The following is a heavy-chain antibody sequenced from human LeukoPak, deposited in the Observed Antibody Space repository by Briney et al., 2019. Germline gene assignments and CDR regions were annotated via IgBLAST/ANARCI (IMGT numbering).Heavy chain of an antibody. Sequence: SVKVSCKASGGTFSSYAISWVRQAPGQGLEWMGRIIPIFGTANYAQKFQGRVTITTDESTSTAYMELSILRSGDAAVYYCSRGVKPNPYYFDYWGQGPLVTVSS. D-gene: IGHD2-21*01. J-gene: IGHJ4*02. CDR3: SRGVKPNPYYFDY. V-gene: IGHV1-69*05. CDR1: GGTFSSYA. CDR2: IIPIFGTA.